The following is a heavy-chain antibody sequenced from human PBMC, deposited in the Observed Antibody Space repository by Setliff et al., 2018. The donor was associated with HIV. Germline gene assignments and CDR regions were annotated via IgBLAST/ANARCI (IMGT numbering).Heavy chain of an antibody. D-gene: IGHD6-25*01. J-gene: IGHJ5*02. CDR1: GYTFTSYY. Sequence: ASVKVSCKASGYTFTSYYMHWVRQAPGQGLEWMGIINPSGGSTSYAQKFQGRVTMTRDTSTSTVYMELSRLRSDDTAVYYCAREDQTAGGFDPWGQGTLVTVSS. V-gene: IGHV1-46*01. CDR3: AREDQTAGGFDP. CDR2: INPSGGST.